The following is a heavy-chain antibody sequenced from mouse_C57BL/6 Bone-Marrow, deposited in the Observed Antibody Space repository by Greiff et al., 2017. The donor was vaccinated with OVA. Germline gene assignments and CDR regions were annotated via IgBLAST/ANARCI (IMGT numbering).Heavy chain of an antibody. Sequence: EVQVVESGGGLVKPGGSLKLSCAASGFTFSSYTMSWVRQTPEQRLEWVATISGGGGNTYYPDSVKGRFTISRDNAKNTLYLQMSSLRSEDTALYYCARRDRSGSLIAYWGQGTLVTVSA. D-gene: IGHD3-2*02. V-gene: IGHV5-9*01. CDR3: ARRDRSGSLIAY. J-gene: IGHJ3*01. CDR2: ISGGGGNT. CDR1: GFTFSSYT.